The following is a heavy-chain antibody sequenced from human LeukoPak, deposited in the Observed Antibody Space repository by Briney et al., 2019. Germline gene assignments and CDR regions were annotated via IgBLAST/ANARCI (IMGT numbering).Heavy chain of an antibody. CDR3: ARPQWSNWFDP. V-gene: IGHV3-74*01. CDR2: INSDGSST. Sequence: TGGSLRLSCAASGFTFSSYWMHWVRQAPGKGLVWVSRINSDGSSTDYADSVKGRFTISRDSAKNTLYPQMNSLRAEDTAVCYCARPQWSNWFDPWGQGTLVTVSS. CDR1: GFTFSSYW. D-gene: IGHD6-19*01. J-gene: IGHJ5*02.